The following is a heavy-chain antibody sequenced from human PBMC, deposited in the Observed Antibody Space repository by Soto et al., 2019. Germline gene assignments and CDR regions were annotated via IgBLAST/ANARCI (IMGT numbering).Heavy chain of an antibody. V-gene: IGHV3-49*03. CDR2: IRSKAYGGTT. CDR1: GFTFGDYA. CDR3: TSFYYDSSSYYPFFEY. D-gene: IGHD3-22*01. Sequence: GGSLRLSCTSSGFTFGDYAMSWFRQAPGKGLEWVGFIRSKAYGGTTEYAASVKGRFTISRDDSKSIAYLQMNSLKTEDTAVYYCTSFYYDSSSYYPFFEYWGQGTLVTASS. J-gene: IGHJ4*02.